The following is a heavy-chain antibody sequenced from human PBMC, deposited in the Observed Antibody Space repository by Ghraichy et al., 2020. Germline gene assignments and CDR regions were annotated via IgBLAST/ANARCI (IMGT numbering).Heavy chain of an antibody. Sequence: GESLNISCAASGFTFSSYWMSWVRQAPGKGLEWVANIKQDGSEKYYVDSVKGRFTISRDNAKNSLYLQMNSLRAEDTAVYYCARAQWLDAFDIWGQGTMVTVSS. CDR1: GFTFSSYW. CDR3: ARAQWLDAFDI. CDR2: IKQDGSEK. V-gene: IGHV3-7*04. D-gene: IGHD6-19*01. J-gene: IGHJ3*02.